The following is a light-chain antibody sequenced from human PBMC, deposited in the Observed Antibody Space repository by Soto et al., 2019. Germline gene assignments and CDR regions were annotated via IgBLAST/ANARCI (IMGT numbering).Light chain of an antibody. CDR1: QSISNH. V-gene: IGKV1-39*01. Sequence: DIQMTQSPSCLSASLEDRVIITCRASQSISNHLNWYQQKPGKAPKLLIFAASSLQSGVPSRFSGSRSGPDFTLTISSLQPEDFATYYCQQSYSSHPTFSQGTKVDIK. CDR3: QQSYSSHPT. CDR2: AAS. J-gene: IGKJ1*01.